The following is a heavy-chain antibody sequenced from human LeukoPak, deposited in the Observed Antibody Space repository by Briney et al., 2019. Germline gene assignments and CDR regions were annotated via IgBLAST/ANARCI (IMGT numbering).Heavy chain of an antibody. J-gene: IGHJ4*02. Sequence: AASVKVSCKASGYTFTDYYMHWVRQAPGQGLEWMGWINPNSGGTNYAQKFQGRVTMTRDTSISTAYMELSRVTSDDTAVYYCARVGVRGDVIADFDYWGQGTLVTVSS. CDR3: ARVGVRGDVIADFDY. V-gene: IGHV1-2*02. CDR2: INPNSGGT. CDR1: GYTFTDYY. D-gene: IGHD3-10*01.